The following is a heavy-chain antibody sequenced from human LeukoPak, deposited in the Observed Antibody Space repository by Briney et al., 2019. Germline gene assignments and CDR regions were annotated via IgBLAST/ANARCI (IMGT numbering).Heavy chain of an antibody. Sequence: ASVKVSCKASGYTFTSYDINWVRQATGQGLEWMGWMNPNSGNTGYAQKFQGRVTMTRNTSISTAYMELRSLRSEDTDVYYCARGFRYDTTPYWGQGTLVTVSS. CDR1: GYTFTSYD. V-gene: IGHV1-8*01. CDR2: MNPNSGNT. CDR3: ARGFRYDTTPY. D-gene: IGHD3-22*01. J-gene: IGHJ4*02.